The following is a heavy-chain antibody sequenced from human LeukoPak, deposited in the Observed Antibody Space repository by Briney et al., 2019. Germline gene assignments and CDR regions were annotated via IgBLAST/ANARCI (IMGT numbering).Heavy chain of an antibody. CDR1: GFTVSINY. Sequence: GGSLRLSCAASGFTVSINYMSWVRQAPGKRLEWVSVFYSGGSTYYADSVKGRFSISRDASKNTLYLQMNVLRVEDTAVYYCARETSTQCSGGSCYFDYWGQGTLVTVAS. V-gene: IGHV3-66*01. J-gene: IGHJ4*02. CDR2: FYSGGST. D-gene: IGHD2-15*01. CDR3: ARETSTQCSGGSCYFDY.